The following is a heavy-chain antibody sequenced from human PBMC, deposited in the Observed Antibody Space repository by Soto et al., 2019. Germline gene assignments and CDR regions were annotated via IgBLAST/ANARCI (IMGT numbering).Heavy chain of an antibody. Sequence: PSETLSLTCAVYGGSFSGYYWSWIRQPPGKWLEWIGEINHSGSTNYNPSLKSRVTISVDTSKNQFSLKLSSVTAADTAVYYCARGLKRFLDRAPIYYYYGMDVWGQGXTVTVYS. J-gene: IGHJ6*02. CDR2: INHSGST. CDR3: ARGLKRFLDRAPIYYYYGMDV. D-gene: IGHD3-3*01. CDR1: GGSFSGYY. V-gene: IGHV4-34*01.